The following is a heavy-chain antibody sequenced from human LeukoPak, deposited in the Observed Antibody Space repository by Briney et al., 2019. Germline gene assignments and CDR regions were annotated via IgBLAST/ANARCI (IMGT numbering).Heavy chain of an antibody. Sequence: ASVKVSCKASGYTFTSCDINWVRQAPGQGLEWMGWMNPNSGNTGYGQSFQGRITMNRDISIGTAYMELSNLTSEDTAIYYCTRGSSGRRDNWGQGTLVTVSA. CDR3: TRGSSGRRDN. D-gene: IGHD6-19*01. J-gene: IGHJ4*02. V-gene: IGHV1-8*01. CDR1: GYTFTSCD. CDR2: MNPNSGNT.